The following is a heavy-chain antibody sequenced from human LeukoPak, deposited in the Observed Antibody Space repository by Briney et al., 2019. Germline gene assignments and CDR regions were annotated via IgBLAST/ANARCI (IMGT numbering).Heavy chain of an antibody. CDR2: ISAYNGNT. CDR1: GYSFTSYG. V-gene: IGHV1-18*01. Sequence: GESLKISCKGSGYSFTSYGISWVRQAPGQGLEWMGWISAYNGNTNYAQKLQGRVTMTTDTSTSTAYMELRSLRSDDTAVYYCARDLRDYGGNSGGGIVGYWGQGTLVTVSS. J-gene: IGHJ4*02. CDR3: ARDLRDYGGNSGGGIVGY. D-gene: IGHD4-23*01.